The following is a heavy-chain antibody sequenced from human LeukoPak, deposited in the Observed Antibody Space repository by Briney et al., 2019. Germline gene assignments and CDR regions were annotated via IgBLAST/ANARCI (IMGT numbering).Heavy chain of an antibody. J-gene: IGHJ4*02. CDR3: AREDYYGTNFDY. CDR1: GGSISSSSYY. D-gene: IGHD3-10*01. CDR2: INHTGSP. V-gene: IGHV4-39*07. Sequence: PSETLSLTCTVSGGSISSSSYYWGWIRQPPGKGLEWIEEINHTGSPIYNPSLKSRVNISIDTSKNQFSLKLSSVTAADTAVYYCAREDYYGTNFDYWGQGTLVTVSS.